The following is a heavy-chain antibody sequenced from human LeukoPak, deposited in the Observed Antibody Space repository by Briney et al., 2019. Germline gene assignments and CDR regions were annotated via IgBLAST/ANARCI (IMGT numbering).Heavy chain of an antibody. V-gene: IGHV3-48*01. D-gene: IGHD3-22*01. CDR2: ISSSSSTI. J-gene: IGHJ1*01. Sequence: PGGSLGLSCAASGFTFSSYSMTWVRQAPGKGLEWVSYISSSSSTIYYADSVKGRFTISRDNAKNSLYLQMNSLRAEDTAVYYCARPYYYDSSGQNEYFQHWGQGTLVTVSS. CDR3: ARPYYYDSSGQNEYFQH. CDR1: GFTFSSYS.